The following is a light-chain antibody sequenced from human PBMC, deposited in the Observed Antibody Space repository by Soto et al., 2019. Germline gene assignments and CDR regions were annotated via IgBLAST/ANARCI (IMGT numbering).Light chain of an antibody. Sequence: SYVLTQPPSVSVAPGQTATITCGGDNIVSRSVHWYQQKPGQAPVLVVHDDTDRPSGIPERFSGSNSGNTATLTISRAEVGDEADYYCQLWDNISDHVVFGGGTKVTVL. CDR1: NIVSRS. J-gene: IGLJ2*01. V-gene: IGLV3-21*02. CDR2: DDT. CDR3: QLWDNISDHVV.